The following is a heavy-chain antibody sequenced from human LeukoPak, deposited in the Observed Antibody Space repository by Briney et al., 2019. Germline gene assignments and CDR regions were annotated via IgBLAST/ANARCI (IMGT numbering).Heavy chain of an antibody. D-gene: IGHD3-10*01. CDR1: ARSPRTNRYY. V-gene: IGHV4-31*03. J-gene: IGHJ4*02. CDR3: AQGGRNMLRGIHD. CDR2: ISYSGNT. Sequence: PSQTLSLTLTGPARSPRTNRYYSSWTRQHPGKGLEWIGYISYSGNTYYNPSRKARLTKSVDTPKNHFCLNVSTVTAADTAVNYCAQGGRNMLRGIHDWGQGTLVTVSS.